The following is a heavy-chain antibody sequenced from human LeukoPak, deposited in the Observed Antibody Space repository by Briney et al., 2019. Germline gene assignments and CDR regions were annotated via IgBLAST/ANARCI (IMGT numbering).Heavy chain of an antibody. CDR2: INAYNGNT. J-gene: IGHJ6*01. CDR3: ARDWDPQNYDILTGYTYYYYYYGMDV. CDR1: RYTFTSYG. V-gene: IGHV1-18*01. D-gene: IGHD3-9*01. Sequence: AAVNDSSKASRYTFTSYGIRWVRQAPGQGLEWMGWINAYNGNTNYVQTLQGRVTMTTDTSTSTAYMELRSLRSDDTAVYYCARDWDPQNYDILTGYTYYYYYYGMDVWGQGTTVTVSS.